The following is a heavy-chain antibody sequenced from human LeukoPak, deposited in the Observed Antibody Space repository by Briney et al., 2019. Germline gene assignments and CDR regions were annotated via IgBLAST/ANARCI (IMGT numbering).Heavy chain of an antibody. D-gene: IGHD3-10*01. Sequence: PGPSLSLSRAPAALILSSHAMHWVRQDPRKGMEWVAGIAYDGSGKKYADTVKGRFIIARDNSKNTLYVHMICLRAEDTALYYCAVDVGRGPDDGYFQHWGQGTLVTVSS. CDR1: ALILSSHA. CDR2: IAYDGSGK. J-gene: IGHJ1*01. V-gene: IGHV3-30-3*02. CDR3: AVDVGRGPDDGYFQH.